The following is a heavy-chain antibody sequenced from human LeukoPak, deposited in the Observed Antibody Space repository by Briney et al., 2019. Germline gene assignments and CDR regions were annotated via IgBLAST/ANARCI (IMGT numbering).Heavy chain of an antibody. CDR2: IYYSGST. CDR3: ARPYLDYDWYFDL. J-gene: IGHJ2*01. V-gene: IGHV4-39*01. Sequence: PSETLSLTCTVSGGSISSSSYYWGWIRQPPGKGLEWIGSIYYSGSTYYNPSLKSRVTVSVDTSKNQFSLKLSSVTAADTAVYYCARPYLDYDWYFDLWGRGTLVTVSS. CDR1: GGSISSSSYY. D-gene: IGHD4-17*01.